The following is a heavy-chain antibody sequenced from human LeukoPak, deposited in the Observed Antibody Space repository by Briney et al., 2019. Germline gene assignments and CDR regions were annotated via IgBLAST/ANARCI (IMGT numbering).Heavy chain of an antibody. D-gene: IGHD3-9*01. Sequence: SETLSLTCTVSGGSIGSYYWSWIRQPPGKGLEWIGYIYYSGSTNYNPSLKSRVTISVDTSKNQFSLKLSSVTAADTAVYYCARKRYFDWLIDYWGQGTLVTVSS. CDR3: ARKRYFDWLIDY. CDR1: GGSIGSYY. J-gene: IGHJ4*02. V-gene: IGHV4-59*01. CDR2: IYYSGST.